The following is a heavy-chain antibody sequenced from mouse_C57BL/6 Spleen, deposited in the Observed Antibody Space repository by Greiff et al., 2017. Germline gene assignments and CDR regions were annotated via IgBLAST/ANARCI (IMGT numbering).Heavy chain of an antibody. CDR3: ASGDGYYYFDY. CDR1: GYTFTSYW. J-gene: IGHJ2*01. V-gene: IGHV1-64*01. D-gene: IGHD2-3*01. CDR2: IHPNSGST. Sequence: QVQLQQPGAELVKPGASVKLSCKASGYTFTSYWMHWVKQRPGQGLEWIGMIHPNSGSTNYNEKFKSTATLTVDKSSSTAYMQLSSLTSEDSAVYYCASGDGYYYFDYWGQGTTLTVSS.